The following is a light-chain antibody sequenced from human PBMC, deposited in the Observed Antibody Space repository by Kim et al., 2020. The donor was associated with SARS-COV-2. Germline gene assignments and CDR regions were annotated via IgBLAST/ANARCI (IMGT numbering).Light chain of an antibody. CDR3: SSYTSSSTLV. V-gene: IGLV2-14*03. CDR1: SSDVGGYNY. Sequence: GQSITISCTGTSSDVGGYNYVSWYQQHPGKAPKLMIYDVSNRPSGVSNRFSGSKSGNTASLTISGLQAEDEADYYCSSYTSSSTLVFGGGIQLTVL. J-gene: IGLJ2*01. CDR2: DVS.